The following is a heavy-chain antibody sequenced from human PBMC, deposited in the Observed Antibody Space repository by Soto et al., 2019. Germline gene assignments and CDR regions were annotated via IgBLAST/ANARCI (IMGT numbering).Heavy chain of an antibody. Sequence: EVQLVESGGGLVKAGGSLRLFCTASGFTFRNYNMNWVRQARGKGMEWVSSISTGGAYMFYADSVKGRFTISRDNAQNSLFLQIDSPRAEDTAVYYCARDIASPGGDYFDSWGQGTLVTVSS. CDR1: GFTFRNYN. V-gene: IGHV3-21*06. CDR2: ISTGGAYM. CDR3: ARDIASPGGDYFDS. J-gene: IGHJ4*02. D-gene: IGHD2-21*01.